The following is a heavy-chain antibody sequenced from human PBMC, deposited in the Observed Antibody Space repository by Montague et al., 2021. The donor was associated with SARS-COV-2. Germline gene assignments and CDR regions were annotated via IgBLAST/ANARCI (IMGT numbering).Heavy chain of an antibody. CDR1: GGSTSNYY. CDR3: ARAQNSCFITNCVNYFDF. J-gene: IGHJ4*02. D-gene: IGHD3-22*01. Sequence: SETLSLTCSVSGGSTSNYYWNWIRKSPGKGLQWIGEIFDSGSTKFNPSLKSRVTMSVDTSKNHFSLRLSAVTAADTARYYCARAQNSCFITNCVNYFDFWGLGALVTVSS. V-gene: IGHV4-59*01. CDR2: IFDSGST.